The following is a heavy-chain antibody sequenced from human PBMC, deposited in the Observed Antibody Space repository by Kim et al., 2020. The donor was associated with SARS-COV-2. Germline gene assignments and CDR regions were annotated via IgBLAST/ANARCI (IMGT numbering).Heavy chain of an antibody. D-gene: IGHD4-17*01. J-gene: IGHJ6*04. CDR1: GGSISSGGYY. CDR2: VYASGRT. CDR3: ARGRYDDYGTFYYGVDV. V-gene: IGHV4-61*02. Sequence: SETLSLTCTVSGGSISSGGYYWNWIRPPAGKGLEWIGRVYASGRTNYNPSIKSRLDISIDTSKNQYFLNLNSVTAADTAVYYCARGRYDDYGTFYYGVDVWGEGNAVPVSS.